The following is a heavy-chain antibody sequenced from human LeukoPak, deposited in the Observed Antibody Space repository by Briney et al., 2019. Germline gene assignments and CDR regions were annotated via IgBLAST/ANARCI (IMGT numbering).Heavy chain of an antibody. CDR1: GFTFSSYA. V-gene: IGHV3-23*01. Sequence: GGSLRLSCAASGFTFSSYAMSWVRQAPGKGLEWVSAISGSGGSTYYADSVKGRFTISRDNSKNTLYLQMNSLRAEDTAVYYYAKCGLNSGYDRYLDYWGQGTLVTVSS. D-gene: IGHD5-12*01. CDR3: AKCGLNSGYDRYLDY. J-gene: IGHJ4*02. CDR2: ISGSGGST.